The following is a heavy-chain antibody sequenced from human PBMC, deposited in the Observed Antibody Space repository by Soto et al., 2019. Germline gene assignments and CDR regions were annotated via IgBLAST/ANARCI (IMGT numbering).Heavy chain of an antibody. Sequence: EVLLLESGGGLVQPGGSLRLSCAASGFTFTTFAMTWVRQAPGKGLEWVSALSGSGSLSYYADSVKGRFTISRDNSKNTMYLQMNHQRVDETSVYFCARDRGGALDSWGHGTLVTVSS. CDR3: ARDRGGALDS. D-gene: IGHD2-15*01. V-gene: IGHV3-23*01. CDR2: LSGSGSLS. J-gene: IGHJ5*01. CDR1: GFTFTTFA.